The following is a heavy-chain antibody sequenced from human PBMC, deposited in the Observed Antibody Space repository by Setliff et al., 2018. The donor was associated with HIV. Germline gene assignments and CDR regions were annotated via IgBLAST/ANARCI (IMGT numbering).Heavy chain of an antibody. CDR2: IFPGDSET. CDR3: TRHPLRPGIAGYFYFVDV. CDR1: GYSFPNDW. J-gene: IGHJ6*03. Sequence: GESLKISCKDSGYSFPNDWIGWVRQMPGKGLEWVAIIFPGDSETRYSPSFEGQVTISADRSINTVYLQWSGLRASDTAIYYCTRHPLRPGIAGYFYFVDVWGTGTTVTVSS. V-gene: IGHV5-51*01. D-gene: IGHD3-9*01.